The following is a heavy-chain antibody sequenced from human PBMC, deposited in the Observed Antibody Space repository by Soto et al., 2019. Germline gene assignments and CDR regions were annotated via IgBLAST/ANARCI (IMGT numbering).Heavy chain of an antibody. CDR3: GSVRPTGYVLS. CDR1: GGSLSSYY. V-gene: IGHV4-59*01. D-gene: IGHD5-12*01. CDR2: VYFSGNT. Sequence: PSETLSLTCTVSGGSLSSYYWTWIRQSPGKGLEWIGYVYFSGNTNYNPSIKSRVTISIDTSKNQFSLRLASVTAADTAFYYCGSVRPTGYVLSWGQGTLVTVSS. J-gene: IGHJ5*02.